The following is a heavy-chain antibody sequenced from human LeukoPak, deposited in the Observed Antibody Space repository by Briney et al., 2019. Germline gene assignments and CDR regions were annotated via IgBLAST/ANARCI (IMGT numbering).Heavy chain of an antibody. Sequence: ASVKVSCKASGYTFTSYGISWVRQAPGQGLEWMGWISAYNGNTNYAQKFQGRVTITADKSTSTAYMELSSLRSEDTAVYYCARGLPAADYDILTGWNYYYGMDVWGQGTTVTVSS. CDR2: ISAYNGNT. CDR3: ARGLPAADYDILTGWNYYYGMDV. J-gene: IGHJ6*02. CDR1: GYTFTSYG. D-gene: IGHD3-9*01. V-gene: IGHV1-18*01.